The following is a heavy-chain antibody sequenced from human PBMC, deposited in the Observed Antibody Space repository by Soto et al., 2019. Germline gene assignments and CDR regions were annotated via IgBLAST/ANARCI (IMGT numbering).Heavy chain of an antibody. CDR3: ARDPVIATFGAFDF. CDR2: ISFDGSSR. J-gene: IGHJ3*01. Sequence: QVQLVESGGGVVQPGRSLRLSCAASGFSFITYAMHWVRQAPGKGLEWVAIISFDGSSRYYADSVKGRFTISRDNSKDTLYLQMDSLRPEDTAMYYCARDPVIATFGAFDFWGQGTMVSVSS. V-gene: IGHV3-30*04. D-gene: IGHD3-22*01. CDR1: GFSFITYA.